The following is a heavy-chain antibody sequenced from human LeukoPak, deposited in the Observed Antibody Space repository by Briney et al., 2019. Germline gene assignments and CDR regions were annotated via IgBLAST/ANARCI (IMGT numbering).Heavy chain of an antibody. CDR2: ISYDGSNK. D-gene: IGHD3-10*01. V-gene: IGHV3-30-3*01. Sequence: GGSLRLSCAASGFTFSSYAMHWVRQAPGKGLEWVAVISYDGSNKYYADSVKGRFTISRDNSKNTLYLQMNSLRAEDTAVYYCARAPLIWFGEPSFHWFDPWGQGTLVTVSS. J-gene: IGHJ5*02. CDR1: GFTFSSYA. CDR3: ARAPLIWFGEPSFHWFDP.